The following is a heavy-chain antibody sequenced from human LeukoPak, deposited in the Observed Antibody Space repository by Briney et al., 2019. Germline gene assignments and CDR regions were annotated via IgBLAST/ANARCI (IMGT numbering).Heavy chain of an antibody. CDR2: IKQDGSEK. CDR1: EFTFTTYW. CDR3: WVWELGPRIDY. J-gene: IGHJ4*02. V-gene: IGHV3-7*01. Sequence: GGSLRLSCEASEFTFTTYWMSWVRQAPGKGLEWVANIKQDGSEKYYVDSVKGRFTISRDNAKNSLYLQMNSLRAEDTAVYYCWVWELGPRIDYWGQGTLVTVSS. D-gene: IGHD1-26*01.